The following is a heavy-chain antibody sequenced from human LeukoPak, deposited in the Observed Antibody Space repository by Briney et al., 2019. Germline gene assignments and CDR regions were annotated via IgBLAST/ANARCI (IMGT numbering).Heavy chain of an antibody. J-gene: IGHJ4*02. D-gene: IGHD4-11*01. CDR2: IDPSDSYT. V-gene: IGHV5-10-1*01. Sequence: GESLKISCKGSGYNFTNYWISWVRQMPGKGLEWMGRIDPSDSYTNYSPSFQGHVYISADKSISTAYLQWSSLKASDTAMYYCARQDPNYRIDYWGQGTLVTVSS. CDR1: GYNFTNYW. CDR3: ARQDPNYRIDY.